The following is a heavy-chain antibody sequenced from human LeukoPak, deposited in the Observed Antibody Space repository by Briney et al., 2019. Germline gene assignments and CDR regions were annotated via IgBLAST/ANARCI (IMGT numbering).Heavy chain of an antibody. Sequence: SQTLSLTRAISGDSVSSNSAAWSWIRQSPSRGLEWLGRTYYRSKWYNDYAVSVKSRITINPDTSKNQFSLQLNSVTPEDTAVYYCARSYYYDSSGYYPNDYWGQGTLVTVSS. V-gene: IGHV6-1*01. CDR3: ARSYYYDSSGYYPNDY. J-gene: IGHJ4*02. CDR2: TYYRSKWYN. CDR1: GDSVSSNSAA. D-gene: IGHD3-22*01.